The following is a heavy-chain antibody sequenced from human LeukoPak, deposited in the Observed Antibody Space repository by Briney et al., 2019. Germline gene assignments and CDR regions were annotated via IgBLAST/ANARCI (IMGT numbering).Heavy chain of an antibody. D-gene: IGHD3-10*01. J-gene: IGHJ5*02. CDR2: INHSGST. CDR1: GGSFSGYY. V-gene: IGHV4-34*01. CDR3: ARRPRYYYGSGGWFDP. Sequence: SETVSLTCAVYGGSFSGYYWSWIRQPPEKGLEWIGEINHSGSTNYNPSLKSRVTISVDTSKNQFSLKLSSVTAADTAVYYCARRPRYYYGSGGWFDPWGQGTLVTVSS.